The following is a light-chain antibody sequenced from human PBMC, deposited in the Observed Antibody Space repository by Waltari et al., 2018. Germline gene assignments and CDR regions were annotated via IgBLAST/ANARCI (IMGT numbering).Light chain of an antibody. Sequence: QPALTQSPSASASLGASVNLTSTLSRDHPYYALAWHHQQPQKGPRFVMKIDRDGAHTRGDGIPARFSGSASGSDRFLTISRLQLEDEGDYYCQTWGTGIVFGGGTKLTVL. J-gene: IGLJ2*01. CDR3: QTWGTGIV. CDR1: RDHPYYA. CDR2: IDRDGAH. V-gene: IGLV4-69*01.